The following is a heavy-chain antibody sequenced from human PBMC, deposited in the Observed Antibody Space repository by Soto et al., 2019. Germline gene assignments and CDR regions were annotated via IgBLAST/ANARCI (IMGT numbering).Heavy chain of an antibody. D-gene: IGHD1-20*01. CDR1: GFTFTSSA. J-gene: IGHJ6*02. CDR3: AALGSYLEHNYYYYGMDV. V-gene: IGHV1-58*01. CDR2: IVVGSGNT. Sequence: GASVKVSCKASGFTFTSSAVQWVRQARGQRLEWIGWIVVGSGNTNYAQKFQERVTITRDMSTSTAYMELSSLRSEDTAVYYCAALGSYLEHNYYYYGMDVWGQGTTVTVSS.